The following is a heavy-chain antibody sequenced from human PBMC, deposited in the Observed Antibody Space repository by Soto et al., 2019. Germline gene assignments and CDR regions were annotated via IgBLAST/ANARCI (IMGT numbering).Heavy chain of an antibody. CDR2: ISSSSSYI. Sequence: PGGSLRLSCASSGFTFSSYSMNWVRQAPGKGLEWVSSISSSSSYIYYADSVKGRFTISRDNAKNSLYLQMNSLRAEDAAVYYCARDLRDYYYDSSGLKYYYYYYGMDVWGQGTTVTVSS. CDR1: GFTFSSYS. V-gene: IGHV3-21*01. J-gene: IGHJ6*02. D-gene: IGHD3-22*01. CDR3: ARDLRDYYYDSSGLKYYYYYYGMDV.